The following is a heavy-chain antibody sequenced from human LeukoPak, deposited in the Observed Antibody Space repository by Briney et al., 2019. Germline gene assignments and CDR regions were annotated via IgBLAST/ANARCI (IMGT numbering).Heavy chain of an antibody. CDR3: ARDPGTSSWNYFDY. V-gene: IGHV6-1*01. D-gene: IGHD1-1*01. J-gene: IGHJ4*02. CDR2: TFYRSEWYN. Sequence: SQTLSLTCAISGDSVSSNSAAWNWIRQSPSRGLEWLGRTFYRSEWYNDYAVSVKSRITINPDTPKNQFSLQLKSVTPEDTAVYYCARDPGTSSWNYFDYWGQGTLVTVSS. CDR1: GDSVSSNSAA.